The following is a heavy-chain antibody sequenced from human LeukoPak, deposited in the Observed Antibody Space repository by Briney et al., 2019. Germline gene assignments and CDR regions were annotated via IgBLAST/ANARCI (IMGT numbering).Heavy chain of an antibody. V-gene: IGHV1-69*04. D-gene: IGHD3-10*01. Sequence: SVKVSCTASGGTFSSYAISWVRQAPGQGLEWMGRIIPILGIANYAQKFQGRVTITADKSTSTAYMELSSLRSEDTAVYYCARAYYYGSGSPLNYYYYYGMDVWGQGTTVTVSS. CDR3: ARAYYYGSGSPLNYYYYYGMDV. J-gene: IGHJ6*02. CDR1: GGTFSSYA. CDR2: IIPILGIA.